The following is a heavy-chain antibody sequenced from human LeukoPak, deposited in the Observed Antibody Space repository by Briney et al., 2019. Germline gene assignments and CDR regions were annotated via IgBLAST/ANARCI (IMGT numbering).Heavy chain of an antibody. Sequence: GGSLRLYCAASGFTFGTHDMQWVRQAPGKGLEWVSGISRNGPTYYSDSVRGRFTISRDNSKDTLYLQMSSLRAEDTAVYYCAKGGYFNFENWGQGTVVSVSS. CDR3: AKGGYFNFEN. D-gene: IGHD2-2*03. CDR2: ISRNGPT. V-gene: IGHV3-23*01. CDR1: GFTFGTHD. J-gene: IGHJ3*02.